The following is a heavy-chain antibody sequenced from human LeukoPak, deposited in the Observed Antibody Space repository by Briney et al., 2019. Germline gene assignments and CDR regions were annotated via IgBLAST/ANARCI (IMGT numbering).Heavy chain of an antibody. CDR2: TYYRSKCYN. CDR3: ARDSGYSAYYIGAFDI. J-gene: IGHJ3*02. D-gene: IGHD3-22*01. V-gene: IGHV6-1*01. CDR1: GDSVSSNSAA. Sequence: SQTLSLTCAISGDSVSSNSAAWNWIRQSPSRGLEWLGRTYYRSKCYNDYAVSVKSLITINPDTSKNQLSLQVNSVTPEDTAVFYCARDSGYSAYYIGAFDIWGQGTMVTVSS.